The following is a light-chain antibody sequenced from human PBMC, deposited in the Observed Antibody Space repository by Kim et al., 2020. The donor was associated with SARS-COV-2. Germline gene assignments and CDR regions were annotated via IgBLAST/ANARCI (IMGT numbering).Light chain of an antibody. J-gene: IGLJ3*02. CDR2: SDD. V-gene: IGLV1-44*01. Sequence: GHRIPISCAGRRSNIGSNPVTWYQQLPGTAPRLLIHSDDQRPSGVPDRFSGSKSGTSASLAISGLQSEDEADYYCGTWDDSLHGWVFGGGTQLTVL. CDR1: RSNIGSNP. CDR3: GTWDDSLHGWV.